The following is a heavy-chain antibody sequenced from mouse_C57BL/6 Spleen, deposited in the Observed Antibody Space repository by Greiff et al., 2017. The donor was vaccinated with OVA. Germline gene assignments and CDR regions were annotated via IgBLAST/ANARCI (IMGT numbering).Heavy chain of an antibody. CDR3: ARIYSLYYCDY. CDR2: IYPGSGNT. D-gene: IGHD2-12*01. Sequence: QVQLQQSGAELVRPGASVKLSCKASGYTFTDYYINWVKQRPGQGLEWIARIYPGSGNTYYNEKFKGKATLTAEKSSSTAYMQLSSLTSEDSAVYFCARIYSLYYCDYWGQGTTLTVSS. CDR1: GYTFTDYY. V-gene: IGHV1-76*01. J-gene: IGHJ2*01.